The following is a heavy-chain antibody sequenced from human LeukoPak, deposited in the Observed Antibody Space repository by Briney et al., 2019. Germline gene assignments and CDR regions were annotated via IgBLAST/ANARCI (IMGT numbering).Heavy chain of an antibody. CDR2: ISSSGSTI. Sequence: GGSLRLSCAASGFTFSSYEMNWVRQAPGKGREGGSYISSSGSTIYYAESVKGRFTISRDNAKNSLYLQMNSLRAEDTAVYYCARVGNYYDSSGLDAFDIWGQGTMVTVSS. V-gene: IGHV3-48*03. D-gene: IGHD3-22*01. J-gene: IGHJ3*02. CDR1: GFTFSSYE. CDR3: ARVGNYYDSSGLDAFDI.